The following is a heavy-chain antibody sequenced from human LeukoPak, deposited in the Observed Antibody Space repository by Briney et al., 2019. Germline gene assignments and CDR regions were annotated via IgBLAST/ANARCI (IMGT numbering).Heavy chain of an antibody. CDR2: VNPNSGNT. D-gene: IGHD1-7*01. CDR1: GYTFTSYD. J-gene: IGHJ6*03. V-gene: IGHV1-8*02. CDR3: ARGRIPNYYYYYYYMDV. Sequence: ASVKVSCKASGYTFTSYDINWVRQATGQGLEWMGWVNPNSGNTGYAQKFQGRVTMTRNTSISTAYMELSSLRSEDTAVYYCARGRIPNYYYYYYYMDVWGKGTTVTISS.